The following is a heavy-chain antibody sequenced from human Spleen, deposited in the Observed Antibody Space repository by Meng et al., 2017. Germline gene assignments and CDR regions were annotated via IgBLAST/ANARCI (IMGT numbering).Heavy chain of an antibody. D-gene: IGHD3-16*02. J-gene: IGHJ4*02. CDR2: IYWDDDK. V-gene: IGHV2-5*02. CDR3: AHSSPGSYPVYFDY. CDR1: GFSLTTSGVG. Sequence: SGPTLVKPTQTLTLTCTFSGFSLTTSGVGVGWIRQPPGKALECLALIYWDDDKRYSPSLKSRLTIVKDTSKNQVVLTMTHMDPVDTATYYCAHSSPGSYPVYFDYWGQGILVTVSS.